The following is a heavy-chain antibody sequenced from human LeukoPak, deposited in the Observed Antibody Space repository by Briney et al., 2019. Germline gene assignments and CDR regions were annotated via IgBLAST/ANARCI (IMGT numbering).Heavy chain of an antibody. J-gene: IGHJ6*03. CDR1: GFTFSSCS. CDR2: INSSSSTI. CDR3: ARGGGNGLYYYMDV. D-gene: IGHD4-23*01. Sequence: PGGSLRLSCADSGFTFSSCSMNWVRQAPGKGLEWVSDINSSSSTIYYADSVKGRFTISRDNAKNSLYLQMSSLRAEDTALYYCARGGGNGLYYYMDVWGKGTTVTVSS. V-gene: IGHV3-48*01.